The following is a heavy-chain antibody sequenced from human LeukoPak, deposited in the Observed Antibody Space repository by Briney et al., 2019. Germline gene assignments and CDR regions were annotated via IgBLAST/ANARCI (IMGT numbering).Heavy chain of an antibody. CDR2: INTNTGNP. D-gene: IGHD2-2*02. CDR3: ARKGYCSTTTCYNLDY. J-gene: IGHJ4*02. CDR1: GYTFTSYY. V-gene: IGHV7-4-1*02. Sequence: ASVKISCKASGYTFTSYYMHWVRQAPGQGLEWMGWINTNTGNPTFAQGFTRRFVFSLDTSVSTAYLQISSLEAEDTAVYYCARKGYCSTTTCYNLDYWGQGTLVTVSS.